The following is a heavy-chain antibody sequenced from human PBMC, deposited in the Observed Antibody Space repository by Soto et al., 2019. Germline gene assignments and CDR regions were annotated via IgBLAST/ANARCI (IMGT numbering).Heavy chain of an antibody. D-gene: IGHD3-22*01. CDR1: GGSFSGYY. Sequence: SETLSLTCAVYGGSFSGYYWNWLRQPPGEGLEWIGKIDQSGSTNYNPSLKSRVTISVDTSKNQFSLKLSSVTAADTAVYYCASQHYYDSSGYYVVYWGQGTLVTVSS. CDR2: IDQSGST. J-gene: IGHJ4*02. CDR3: ASQHYYDSSGYYVVY. V-gene: IGHV4-34*01.